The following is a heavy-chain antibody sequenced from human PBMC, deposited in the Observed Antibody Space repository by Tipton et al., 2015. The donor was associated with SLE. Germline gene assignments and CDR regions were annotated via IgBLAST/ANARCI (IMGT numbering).Heavy chain of an antibody. CDR1: GGSISSYY. V-gene: IGHV4-59*01. Sequence: TLSLTCTVSGGSISSYYWSWIRQPPGKGLEWIGYIYYSGSTNYNPSLKSRVTISVDTSKNQFSLKLSSVTAAGTAVYYCARHLSVVNWFDPWGQGTLVTVSS. J-gene: IGHJ5*02. D-gene: IGHD2-15*01. CDR2: IYYSGST. CDR3: ARHLSVVNWFDP.